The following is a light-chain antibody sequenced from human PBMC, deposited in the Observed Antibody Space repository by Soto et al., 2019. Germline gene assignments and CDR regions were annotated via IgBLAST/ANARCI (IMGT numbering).Light chain of an antibody. CDR1: QSIRTW. Sequence: DIQMTQSPSTLSASVGDRVTITCRASQSIRTWLAWYQHKPGKAPKLLIYDASSLESGVPSRFSGSGSGTDFTLTISSLQPEDFATYYCQQFNNFPITFGGGTKVDIK. V-gene: IGKV1-5*01. CDR2: DAS. CDR3: QQFNNFPIT. J-gene: IGKJ4*01.